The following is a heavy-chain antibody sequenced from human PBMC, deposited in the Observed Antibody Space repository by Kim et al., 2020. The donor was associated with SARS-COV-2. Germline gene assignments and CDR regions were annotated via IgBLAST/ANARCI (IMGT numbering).Heavy chain of an antibody. J-gene: IGHJ5*01. Sequence: GGSLRLSCAASGFTFSSYGMHWVRQAPGKGLEWVAVIWYDGSNKYYADSVKGRFTISRDNSKNTLYLQMNSLRAEDTAVYYCARDGGECSSTSCYTDSWGQGTLVTVSS. CDR2: IWYDGSNK. CDR3: ARDGGECSSTSCYTDS. D-gene: IGHD2-2*02. CDR1: GFTFSSYG. V-gene: IGHV3-33*01.